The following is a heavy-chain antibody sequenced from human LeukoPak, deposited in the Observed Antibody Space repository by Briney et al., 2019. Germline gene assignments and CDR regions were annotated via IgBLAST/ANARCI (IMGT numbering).Heavy chain of an antibody. Sequence: QPGGSLRLSCVASGFTFGGDWRSWVRQAPGKGLEWVANIKPDGTEKYYVDSVKGRFTISRDNAKNSLYLQLNSLRAEDTAVYYCVRYYDPPVGDAFDIWGPGTMVTVSS. CDR2: IKPDGTEK. V-gene: IGHV3-7*01. J-gene: IGHJ3*02. D-gene: IGHD3-22*01. CDR1: GFTFGGDW. CDR3: VRYYDPPVGDAFDI.